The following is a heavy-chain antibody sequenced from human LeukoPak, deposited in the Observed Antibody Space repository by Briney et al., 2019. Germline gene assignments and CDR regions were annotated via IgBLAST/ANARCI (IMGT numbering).Heavy chain of an antibody. CDR2: IYYSGST. CDR1: GASVSSGSYY. V-gene: IGHV4-61*01. CDR3: ARGSRGYSYG. Sequence: SGTLSLTCTVSGASVSSGSYYWSWIRQPPGKGLEWIGYIYYSGSTNYNPSLKSRVTISVDTSKNQFSLKLSSVTAADTAVYYCARGSRGYSYGWGQGTLVTVSS. D-gene: IGHD5-18*01. J-gene: IGHJ4*02.